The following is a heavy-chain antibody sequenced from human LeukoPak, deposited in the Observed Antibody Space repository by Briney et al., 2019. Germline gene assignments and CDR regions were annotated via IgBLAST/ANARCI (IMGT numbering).Heavy chain of an antibody. Sequence: KPSETQSLTCTVSGGAVNIYYWSWIRQTPGKGLEWIGYISHGGYTDYAPSLKSRVTMSLDTSKNQFSLKLSSVTPADTALYYCARGFCTDEICQVFTNWGQGTLVTVSS. CDR2: ISHGGYT. CDR3: ARGFCTDEICQVFTN. D-gene: IGHD2-8*01. V-gene: IGHV4-59*02. CDR1: GGAVNIYY. J-gene: IGHJ4*02.